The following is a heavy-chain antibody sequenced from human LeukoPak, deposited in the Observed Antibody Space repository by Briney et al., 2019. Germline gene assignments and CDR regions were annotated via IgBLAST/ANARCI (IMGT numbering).Heavy chain of an antibody. Sequence: GASVKVSCKASGYTFTSYGFRWVRQAPGQGLEWMGWINAYNGNTNYAQKLQGRVTMTTDTSTSTAYMELRSLRFDDTAVYYCARRQGTTLSFDYWGEGTLVTVSS. J-gene: IGHJ4*02. CDR1: GYTFTSYG. V-gene: IGHV1-18*01. CDR3: ARRQGTTLSFDY. CDR2: INAYNGNT. D-gene: IGHD1-1*01.